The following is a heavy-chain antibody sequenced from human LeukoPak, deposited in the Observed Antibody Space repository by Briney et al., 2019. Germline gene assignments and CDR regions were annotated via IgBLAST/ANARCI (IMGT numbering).Heavy chain of an antibody. Sequence: GGSLRLSCVASGFTFRSNAMSWVRQAPGQGPEWVSSINANGDSTWYADSVKGRFTIYRDNSKNTLYLQMNSLRDEDTAVYYCANRRRITIFGVVIIGAFDIWGQGTMVTVSS. CDR2: INANGDST. CDR3: ANRRRITIFGVVIIGAFDI. V-gene: IGHV3-23*01. J-gene: IGHJ3*02. D-gene: IGHD3-3*01. CDR1: GFTFRSNA.